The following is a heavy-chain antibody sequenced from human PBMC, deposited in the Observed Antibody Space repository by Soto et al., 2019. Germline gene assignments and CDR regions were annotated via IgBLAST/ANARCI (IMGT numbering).Heavy chain of an antibody. D-gene: IGHD6-19*01. Sequence: PGGSLRLSCAASGFTFSSYAMSWVRQAPGKGLEWVSAISGSGGSTYYADSVKGRFTISRDNSKNTLYLQMNSLRAEDTAVYYCAKDQFRTGWFTHTEYFQHWGQGTLVTVFS. CDR3: AKDQFRTGWFTHTEYFQH. J-gene: IGHJ1*01. V-gene: IGHV3-23*01. CDR1: GFTFSSYA. CDR2: ISGSGGST.